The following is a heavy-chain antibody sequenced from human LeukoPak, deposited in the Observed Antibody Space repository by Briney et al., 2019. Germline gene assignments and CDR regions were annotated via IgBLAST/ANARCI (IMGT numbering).Heavy chain of an antibody. CDR1: GFTFSCYG. J-gene: IGHJ4*02. V-gene: IGHV3-30*18. Sequence: GRSLRLSCAASGFTFSCYGMHWVRQAPGKGLEWVAVISYDGSNKYYADSVKGRFTISRDNPKNTLYLQMNSLRAEDTAVYYCAKEDVLRFLEWLFLDWGQGTLVTVSS. CDR2: ISYDGSNK. D-gene: IGHD3-3*01. CDR3: AKEDVLRFLEWLFLD.